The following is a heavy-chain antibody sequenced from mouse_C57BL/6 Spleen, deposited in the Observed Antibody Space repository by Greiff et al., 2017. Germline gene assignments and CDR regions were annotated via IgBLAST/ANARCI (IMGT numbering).Heavy chain of an antibody. V-gene: IGHV1-81*01. D-gene: IGHD1-1*01. Sequence: QVQLQQSGAELARPGASVKLSCKASGYTFTSYGISWVKQRTGQGLEWIGEIYPRSGNTYYNEKFKGKATLTADKSSSTAYMELRSLTSEDSAVYCCASREENGSSWCAYWGQGTLVTVSA. CDR1: GYTFTSYG. CDR3: ASREENGSSWCAY. CDR2: IYPRSGNT. J-gene: IGHJ3*01.